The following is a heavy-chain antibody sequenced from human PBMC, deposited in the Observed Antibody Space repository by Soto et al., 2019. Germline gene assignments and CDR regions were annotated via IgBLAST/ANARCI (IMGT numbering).Heavy chain of an antibody. CDR2: ISSSGSTI. CDR3: ARDQWELLRSEYADVDY. CDR1: GFTFSDYY. V-gene: IGHV3-11*01. J-gene: IGHJ4*02. Sequence: QVQLVESGGGLVKPGGSLRLSCAASGFTFSDYYIRWIRQAPGKGLEWVSYISSSGSTIYYADSVKGRFTISRNNAKNSLYLQMNSQRAEDTAVYYCARDQWELLRSEYADVDYCGQGTLFTVSS. D-gene: IGHD1-26*01.